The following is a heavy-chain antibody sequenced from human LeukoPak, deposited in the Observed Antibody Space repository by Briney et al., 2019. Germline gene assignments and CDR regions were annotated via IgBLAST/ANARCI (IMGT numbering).Heavy chain of an antibody. J-gene: IGHJ4*02. D-gene: IGHD3/OR15-3a*01. Sequence: PSETLSLTCTVSGGSISSSSYYWGWIRQPPGKGLEWIGSIYYSRSTYYNPSLKSRVTISVDTSKNQFSLKLSSVTATDTAVYYCAGARGTGYYAGYYFDYWGQGTLVTVSS. CDR1: GGSISSSSYY. CDR3: AGARGTGYYAGYYFDY. CDR2: IYYSRST. V-gene: IGHV4-39*07.